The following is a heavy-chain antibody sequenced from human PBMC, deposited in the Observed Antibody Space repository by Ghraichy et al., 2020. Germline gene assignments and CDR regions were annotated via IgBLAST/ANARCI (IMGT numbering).Heavy chain of an antibody. J-gene: IGHJ4*02. V-gene: IGHV3-23*01. Sequence: GGSLRLSCAASGFTFSSYAMSWVRQAPGKGLEWVSAISGSGGSTYYADSVKGRFTISRDNSKNTLYLQMNSLRAEDTAVYYCAEGAYGDYVLKFGRGVPRDYYFDYWGQGTLVTVSS. CDR3: AEGAYGDYVLKFGRGVPRDYYFDY. CDR2: ISGSGGST. CDR1: GFTFSSYA. D-gene: IGHD3-16*01.